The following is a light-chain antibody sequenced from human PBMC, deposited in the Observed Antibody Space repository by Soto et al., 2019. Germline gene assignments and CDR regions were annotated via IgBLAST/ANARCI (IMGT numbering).Light chain of an antibody. CDR2: DAS. Sequence: EIVLTKSPATLSLSPGERATLSCRASQSVSSYLAWYQQKPGQAPRLLIYDASNRATGIPARFSGSGAGTEFTLTISSLQSEDFAVYYCHQYNNWRTFGQGTRLDNK. V-gene: IGKV3-11*01. CDR3: HQYNNWRT. J-gene: IGKJ5*01. CDR1: QSVSSY.